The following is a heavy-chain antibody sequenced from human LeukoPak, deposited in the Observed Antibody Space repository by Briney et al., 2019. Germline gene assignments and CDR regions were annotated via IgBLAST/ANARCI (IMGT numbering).Heavy chain of an antibody. J-gene: IGHJ4*02. D-gene: IGHD4-23*01. Sequence: SETLSLTCTVSGGSISSSSYYWGWIRQPPGKGLEWIGSIYYSGSTYYNPSLKSRVTISVDTSKNQFSLKLSSVTAADTAVYYCASLTTVVTPLDYWGQGTLVTVSP. CDR2: IYYSGST. CDR3: ASLTTVVTPLDY. CDR1: GGSISSSSYY. V-gene: IGHV4-39*01.